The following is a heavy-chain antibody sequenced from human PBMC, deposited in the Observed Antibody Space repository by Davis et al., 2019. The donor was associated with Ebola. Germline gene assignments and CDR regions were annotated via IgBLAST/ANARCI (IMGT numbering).Heavy chain of an antibody. CDR2: IIPIFGTA. D-gene: IGHD6-6*01. Sequence: SVKVSCKASGGTFSSYAISWVRQAPGQGLEWMGGIIPIFGTANYAQKFQGRVTMTTDTSTSTAYMELRSLRSDDTAVYYCARDDQYSSSSGGADYWGQGTLVTVSS. CDR3: ARDDQYSSSSGGADY. J-gene: IGHJ4*02. CDR1: GGTFSSYA. V-gene: IGHV1-69*05.